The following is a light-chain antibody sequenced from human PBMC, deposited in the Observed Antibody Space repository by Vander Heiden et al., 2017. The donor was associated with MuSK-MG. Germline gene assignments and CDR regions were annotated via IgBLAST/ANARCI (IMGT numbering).Light chain of an antibody. CDR2: ENN. CDR3: GTWDNSLSATRL. CDR1: SSDIGVNY. V-gene: IGLV1-51*02. Sequence: QSVLTQPPSVSAAPGQQVTISCSGGSSDIGVNYVSWYQQLPGTAPKLLIYENNKRPSGIPDRFSGSKSGTSATLGITGLQTGDEADYYCGTWDNSLSATRLFGGGTKVTVL. J-gene: IGLJ2*01.